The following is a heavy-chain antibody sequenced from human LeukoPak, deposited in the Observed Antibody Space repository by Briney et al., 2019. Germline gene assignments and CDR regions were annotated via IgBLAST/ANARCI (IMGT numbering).Heavy chain of an antibody. CDR1: GFTFSSYA. J-gene: IGHJ4*02. D-gene: IGHD2-2*01. V-gene: IGHV3-23*01. Sequence: GGSLRLSCAASGFTFSSYAMSWVRQAPGKGLEWVSAISGSGGSTYYADSVKGRFTISRDNSKNTLYLQMNSLRAEDTAVYYCAKLSFVVPAAAYYFDYWGQGTLVTVSS. CDR3: AKLSFVVPAAAYYFDY. CDR2: ISGSGGST.